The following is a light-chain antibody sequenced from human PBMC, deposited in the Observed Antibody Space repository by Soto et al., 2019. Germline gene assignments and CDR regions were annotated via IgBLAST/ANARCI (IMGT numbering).Light chain of an antibody. Sequence: EIVLTQSPATLALSPCERATLSVRASQSVSSYLAWYQQKPGQAPRLLIYDASKRATGIPARFSGSGSGTDFTLTISSLEPEDFAVYYCQQYDNSPITFGQGTRLEIK. J-gene: IGKJ5*01. CDR3: QQYDNSPIT. V-gene: IGKV3-11*01. CDR2: DAS. CDR1: QSVSSY.